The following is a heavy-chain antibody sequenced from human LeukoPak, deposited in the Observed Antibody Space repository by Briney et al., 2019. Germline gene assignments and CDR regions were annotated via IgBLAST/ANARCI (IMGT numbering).Heavy chain of an antibody. CDR3: ATERNSNFDY. J-gene: IGHJ4*02. Sequence: GGSLRLSCAASGFTFSSYEMNWVRQARGKGLEWVSYISTSGTTIYHADSVKGRFTISRDNAKNLLYLQMNSLRAEDTAVYYCATERNSNFDYWGQGTLVTVSS. D-gene: IGHD4-23*01. CDR1: GFTFSSYE. CDR2: ISTSGTTI. V-gene: IGHV3-48*03.